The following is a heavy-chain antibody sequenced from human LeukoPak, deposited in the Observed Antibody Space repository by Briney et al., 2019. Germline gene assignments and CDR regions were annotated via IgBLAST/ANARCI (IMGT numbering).Heavy chain of an antibody. J-gene: IGHJ4*02. CDR2: IYHSGST. D-gene: IGHD2-15*01. CDR3: ARHPFATPFDY. Sequence: SETLSLTCAVSGGSIGSGGYSWSWIRQPPGKGLEWIGYIYHSGSTYYNPSLKSRVTMSLDTSKSQFSLRLSSVTAADTAVYFCARHPFATPFDYWGPGTLVTVSS. CDR1: GGSIGSGGYS. V-gene: IGHV4-30-2*01.